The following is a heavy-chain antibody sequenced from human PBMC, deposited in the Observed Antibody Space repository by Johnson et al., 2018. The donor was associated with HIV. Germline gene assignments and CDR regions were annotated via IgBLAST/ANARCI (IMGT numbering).Heavy chain of an antibody. V-gene: IGHV3-33*01. Sequence: VQLVESGGGVVQPGRSLRLSCAASGFTFSSYGMHWVRQAPGKGLEWVAVIWYDGSNKYYADSVKGRFTISRDNSKNTLYLQMNSLRAEDTAVYYCATKRVAAADPDDAFDIWGQGTMGTVSS. J-gene: IGHJ3*02. CDR2: IWYDGSNK. CDR1: GFTFSSYG. CDR3: ATKRVAAADPDDAFDI. D-gene: IGHD6-13*01.